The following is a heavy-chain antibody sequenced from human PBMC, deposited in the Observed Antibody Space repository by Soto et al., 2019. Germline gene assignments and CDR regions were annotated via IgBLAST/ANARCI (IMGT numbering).Heavy chain of an antibody. V-gene: IGHV1-18*01. CDR2: ISPDNGNT. J-gene: IGHJ6*02. D-gene: IGHD5-12*01. Sequence: ASVKVSCKASGYTFTIYGINWVRQAPGQGLEWMGWISPDNGNTNYAQKHQGRVTMTTDTSTSTAYMGLRSLRSDDTAVYYCARALGYSGYAGMDVWGQGTTVTVSS. CDR1: GYTFTIYG. CDR3: ARALGYSGYAGMDV.